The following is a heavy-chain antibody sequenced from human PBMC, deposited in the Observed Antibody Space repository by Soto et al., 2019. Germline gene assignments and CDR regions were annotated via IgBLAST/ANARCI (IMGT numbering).Heavy chain of an antibody. CDR2: INHSGST. D-gene: IGHD3-10*01. CDR1: GGSFSGYY. CDR3: ARGPLSMVRGVITLNYYLDY. V-gene: IGHV4-34*01. Sequence: SETLSLTCAVYGGSFSGYYWSWIRQPPGKGLEWIGEINHSGSTNYNPSLKSRVTISVDTSKNQFSLILSSVTAADTAVFYCARGPLSMVRGVITLNYYLDYWGQGTLVTVSS. J-gene: IGHJ4*02.